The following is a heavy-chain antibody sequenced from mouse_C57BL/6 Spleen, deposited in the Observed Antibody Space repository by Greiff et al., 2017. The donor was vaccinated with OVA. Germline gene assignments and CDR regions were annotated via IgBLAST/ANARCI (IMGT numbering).Heavy chain of an antibody. CDR1: GFTFSDYG. Sequence: EVQLVESGGGLVKPGGSLKLSCAASGFTFSDYGMHWVRQAPEKGLEWVAYISSGSSTIYYADTVKGRFTISRDNAKNTLFPQMTSLRSEDTAMYYCARAGFWYFDVWGTGTTVTVSS. J-gene: IGHJ1*03. D-gene: IGHD2-2*01. CDR3: ARAGFWYFDV. CDR2: ISSGSSTI. V-gene: IGHV5-17*01.